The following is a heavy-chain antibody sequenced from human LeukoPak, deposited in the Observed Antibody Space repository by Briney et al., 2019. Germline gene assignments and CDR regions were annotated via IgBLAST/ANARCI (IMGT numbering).Heavy chain of an antibody. CDR3: ARGSWWEPTSMFDY. D-gene: IGHD1-26*01. V-gene: IGHV4-4*07. CDR1: GGSISSYY. CDR2: IYTSGST. J-gene: IGHJ4*02. Sequence: SETPSLTCTVSGGSISSYYWSWIRQPAGKGLEWIGRIYTSGSTNYNPPLKSRVTMSVDTSKNQFSLKLSSVTAADTAVYYCARGSWWEPTSMFDYWGQGTLVTVSS.